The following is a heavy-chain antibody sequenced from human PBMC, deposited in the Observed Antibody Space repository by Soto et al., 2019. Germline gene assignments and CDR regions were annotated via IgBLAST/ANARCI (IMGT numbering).Heavy chain of an antibody. CDR3: VSQYNWNYGIDY. J-gene: IGHJ4*02. CDR1: GGSISNNNW. V-gene: IGHV4-4*02. CDR2: IYHSGST. Sequence: QVQLQESGPGLMKPSGTLSLTCAVSGGSISNNNWWSWVRQPPGKGLEWIGEIYHSGSTNYNPSLKSRVTMSVDKSKNQFSLKLSSVTAADTAVYYCVSQYNWNYGIDYWGQGTLVTVSS. D-gene: IGHD1-7*01.